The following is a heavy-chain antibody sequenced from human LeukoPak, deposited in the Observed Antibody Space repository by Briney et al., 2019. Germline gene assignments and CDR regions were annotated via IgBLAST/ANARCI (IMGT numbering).Heavy chain of an antibody. J-gene: IGHJ4*02. CDR1: GFPFNAYN. D-gene: IGHD3-16*02. V-gene: IGHV3-30*02. CDR3: AKDGGRYRFDF. CDR2: IRNDETEI. Sequence: GGSLRLSCAAPGFPFNAYNILWIRQAPGRGLEWVSFIRNDETEIHYADFAKGRFTISRDKSKNSVYLEMNSLRPDDTALYYCAKDGGRYRFDFWGQGTMVTVSS.